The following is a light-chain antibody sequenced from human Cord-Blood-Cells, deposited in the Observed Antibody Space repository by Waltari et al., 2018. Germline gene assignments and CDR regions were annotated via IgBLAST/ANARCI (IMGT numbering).Light chain of an antibody. CDR3: QQSYSTLFT. V-gene: IGKV1-39*01. CDR2: AAS. J-gene: IGKJ3*01. CDR1: QSISGY. Sequence: DIQMTQSPSSLSASVGDRVTITCLASQSISGYLNWYQQKPGKDPKLLSYAASSLQSGVPSRFSGSGSGTDFTLTISSLQPEDFATYYCQQSYSTLFTFGPGTKVDIK.